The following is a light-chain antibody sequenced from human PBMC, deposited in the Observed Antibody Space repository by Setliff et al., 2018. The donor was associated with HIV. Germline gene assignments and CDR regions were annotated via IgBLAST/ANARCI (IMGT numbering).Light chain of an antibody. V-gene: IGLV2-8*01. Sequence: QSVLTQPASVSGSPGQSITISCTGTSSDVGGYNYVSWYQQHPGKAPKLMIYEVSKRPSGVPDRFSGSKSGNTASLTVSGLHAEDDADYYCSSYGCYNNVVFGGGTQLTVL. CDR2: EVS. CDR1: SSDVGGYNY. J-gene: IGLJ2*01. CDR3: SSYGCYNNVV.